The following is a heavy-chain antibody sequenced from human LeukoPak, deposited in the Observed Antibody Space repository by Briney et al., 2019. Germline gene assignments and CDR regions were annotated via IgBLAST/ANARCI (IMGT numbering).Heavy chain of an antibody. CDR2: IYHSGST. CDR1: GGSISSGDYY. D-gene: IGHD3-22*01. CDR3: ARDKGDYDSSGYGDAFDI. J-gene: IGHJ3*02. Sequence: SETLSLTCSVSGGSISSGDYYWSWIRQPPGKGLEWIGYIYHSGSTYYNPSLKSRVTISVDRSKNQFSLKLSSVTAADTAVYYCARDKGDYDSSGYGDAFDIWGQGTMVTVSS. V-gene: IGHV4-30-2*01.